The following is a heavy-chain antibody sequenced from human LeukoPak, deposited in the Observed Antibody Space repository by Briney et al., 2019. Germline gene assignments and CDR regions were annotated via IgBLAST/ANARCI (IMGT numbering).Heavy chain of an antibody. CDR3: ARDLYDSSGYQYRIISYYFDY. J-gene: IGHJ4*02. CDR1: GFTFSKYW. V-gene: IGHV3-7*03. D-gene: IGHD3-22*01. Sequence: GGSLTLSCAASGFTFSKYWMSWVRQAPGKGLEWVANINQIGSEKYYVDSVKGRFTISRGNAKNSLYLQMNSLRAEDTAVYYCARDLYDSSGYQYRIISYYFDYWGQGTLVTVSS. CDR2: INQIGSEK.